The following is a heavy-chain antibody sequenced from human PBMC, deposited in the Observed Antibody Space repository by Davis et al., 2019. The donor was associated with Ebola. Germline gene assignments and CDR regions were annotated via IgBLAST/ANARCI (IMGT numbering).Heavy chain of an antibody. J-gene: IGHJ5*02. CDR1: GDSISGSSYY. CDR2: LYYSGNN. Sequence: SETLSLTCTVSGDSISGSSYYWGWIRQPPGKGLEWIGSLYYSGNNYYNPSLKSRVTISVDTSKNQFSLKLSSVTAADTAVYYCARARAYNWFDPWGQGTLVTVSS. V-gene: IGHV4-39*01. CDR3: ARARAYNWFDP.